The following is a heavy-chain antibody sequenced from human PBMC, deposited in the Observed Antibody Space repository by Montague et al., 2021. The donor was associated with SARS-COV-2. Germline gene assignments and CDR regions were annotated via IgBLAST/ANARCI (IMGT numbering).Heavy chain of an antibody. D-gene: IGHD3-10*01. Sequence: ETLSLTCAVYGGSFSGYYWSWIRQPPGKGLEWIGEINHSGSTNYNPSLKSRVTISVDTSKNQFSLKLSSVTAADTAVYYCARGTEYGSGIYSHYYCDPWGQGTLVTVSS. CDR3: ARGTEYGSGIYSHYYCDP. V-gene: IGHV4-34*01. CDR2: INHSGST. J-gene: IGHJ5*02. CDR1: GGSFSGYY.